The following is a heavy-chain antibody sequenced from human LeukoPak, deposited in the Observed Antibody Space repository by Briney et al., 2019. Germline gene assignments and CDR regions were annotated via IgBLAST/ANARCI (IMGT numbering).Heavy chain of an antibody. J-gene: IGHJ4*02. Sequence: ASVKVSCKASGYTFTSYYMHWVRQAPGQGLEWMGIINPSGGSTSYAQKFQGRVTMTRDTSTSTVYMELSSLRSEDTAVYYCARDSEIVVVTASIDYWGQGTLVTVSS. D-gene: IGHD2-21*02. CDR1: GYTFTSYY. V-gene: IGHV1-46*01. CDR2: INPSGGST. CDR3: ARDSEIVVVTASIDY.